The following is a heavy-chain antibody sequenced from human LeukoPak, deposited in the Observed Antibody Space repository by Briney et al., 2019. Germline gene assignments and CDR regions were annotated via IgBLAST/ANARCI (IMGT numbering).Heavy chain of an antibody. J-gene: IGHJ4*02. CDR3: AKVRLGWLGELSG. CDR1: GFTFSSHG. V-gene: IGHV3-30*18. Sequence: GGSLRLSCAASGFTFSSHGMRWVRQAPGKGLEWVAVISFDGSNTYYADSVKGRFTISRDNSKNTLFLQMNSLRGDDTAVYYCAKVRLGWLGELSGWGQGTLVTVSS. D-gene: IGHD3-16*02. CDR2: ISFDGSNT.